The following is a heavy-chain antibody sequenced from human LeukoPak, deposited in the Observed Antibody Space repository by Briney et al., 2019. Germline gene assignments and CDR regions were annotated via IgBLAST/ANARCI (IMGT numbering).Heavy chain of an antibody. J-gene: IGHJ4*02. D-gene: IGHD3-22*01. CDR3: ASGGSGYSFDY. Sequence: GGSLRLSCAASGFTISSNYMSWVRQAPGKGLEWVSVIYSGGSTYYADSVKGRFTISRDNSKNTLYLQMNSLRAEDTAVYYCASGGSGYSFDYWGQGTLVTVSS. CDR1: GFTISSNY. CDR2: IYSGGST. V-gene: IGHV3-53*01.